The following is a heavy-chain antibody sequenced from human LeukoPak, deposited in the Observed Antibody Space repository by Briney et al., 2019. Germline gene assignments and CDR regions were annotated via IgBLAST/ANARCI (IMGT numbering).Heavy chain of an antibody. CDR1: GGSITSGGYY. Sequence: PSQTLSLTCTVSGGSITSGGYYWSWIRQPPGKGLEWIGYIHQSGDTYSNPSLKSRVTISVDTSKNQFSLKLSSVTAADTAVYYCARENGSGIYLSWGQGTLVTVSS. D-gene: IGHD3-10*01. CDR3: ARENGSGIYLS. CDR2: IHQSGDT. V-gene: IGHV4-30-2*01. J-gene: IGHJ4*02.